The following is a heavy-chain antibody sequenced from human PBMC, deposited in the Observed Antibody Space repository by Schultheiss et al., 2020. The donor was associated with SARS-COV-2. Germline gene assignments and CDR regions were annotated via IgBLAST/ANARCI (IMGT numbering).Heavy chain of an antibody. CDR1: GFTFDDYA. CDR2: IYSGGST. CDR3: ARLNPIAYSSSWQPNWFDP. V-gene: IGHV3-23*03. Sequence: GGSLRLSCAASGFTFDDYAMHWVRQAPGKGLEWVSDIYSGGSTYYADSVKGRFTISRDNSKNTLYLQMSSLRAEDTAVYYCARLNPIAYSSSWQPNWFDPWGQGTLVTVSS. J-gene: IGHJ5*02. D-gene: IGHD6-13*01.